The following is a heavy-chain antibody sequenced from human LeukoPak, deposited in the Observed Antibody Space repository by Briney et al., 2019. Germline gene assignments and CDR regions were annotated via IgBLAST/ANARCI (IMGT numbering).Heavy chain of an antibody. CDR3: AKVLYGDYGFDY. CDR1: GYTFTGYY. J-gene: IGHJ4*02. Sequence: ASVKVSCKASGYTFTGYYMHWVRQAPGQGLEWMGWINPNSGGTKYAQNFQGRVTMTRDTSISTAYMELKSLRSDDTAVYYCAKVLYGDYGFDYWGQGTLVTVSS. V-gene: IGHV1-2*02. CDR2: INPNSGGT. D-gene: IGHD4-17*01.